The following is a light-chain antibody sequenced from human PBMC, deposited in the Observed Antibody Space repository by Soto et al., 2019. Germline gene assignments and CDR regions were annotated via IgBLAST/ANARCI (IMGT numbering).Light chain of an antibody. V-gene: IGKV3-20*01. Sequence: EIVLTQSPGTLSLSPGERATLSCRASQSVSSSYLAWYQQKPGQAPRLLIYGASSRATGIPDRFSGSGSGTDFPLTISRLEPEDFSVYYCQQYGSSLGAFGPGTKVDIK. CDR1: QSVSSSY. CDR3: QQYGSSLGA. J-gene: IGKJ3*01. CDR2: GAS.